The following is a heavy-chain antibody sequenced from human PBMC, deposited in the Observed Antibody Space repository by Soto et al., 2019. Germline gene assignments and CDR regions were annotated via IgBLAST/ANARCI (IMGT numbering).Heavy chain of an antibody. CDR3: ASEYSRHDSVWYLDL. CDR1: GGTFSSYA. CDR2: IIPIFGTA. J-gene: IGHJ2*01. D-gene: IGHD5-12*01. V-gene: IGHV1-69*06. Sequence: SVKVSCKASGGTFSSYAISWVRQAPGQGLEWMGGIIPIFGTANYAQKFQGRVTITADKSTSTAYMELSSLRSEDTAVYYCASEYSRHDSVWYLDLWGRGTLATVFS.